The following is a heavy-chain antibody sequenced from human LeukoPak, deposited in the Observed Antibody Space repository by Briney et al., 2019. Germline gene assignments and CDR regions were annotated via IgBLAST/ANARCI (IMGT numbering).Heavy chain of an antibody. J-gene: IGHJ4*02. V-gene: IGHV4-34*01. CDR1: GGSFSGYY. D-gene: IGHD3-10*01. Sequence: PSETLSLTCAVYGGSFSGYYWSWIRQPPGKGLEWIGEINHSGSTNYNPSLKSRVTISVDTSKNQFSLKLSSVTAADTAVYYCARGRGYYYGSALFHYWGQGTLVTVSS. CDR2: INHSGST. CDR3: ARGRGYYYGSALFHY.